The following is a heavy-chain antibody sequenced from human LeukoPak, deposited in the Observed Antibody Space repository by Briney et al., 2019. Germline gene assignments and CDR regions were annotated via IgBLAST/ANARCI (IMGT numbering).Heavy chain of an antibody. CDR2: IYYSGST. Sequence: SETLSLTCTVSGGSISSSSYYWGWIRQPPGKGLEWIGSIYYSGSTYYNPSLKSRVTISVDTSKNQFSLKLSSVTAADTAVYYCARGGYSYGYQGRVHWFDPWGQGTLVTVSS. J-gene: IGHJ5*02. D-gene: IGHD5-18*01. CDR1: GGSISSSSYY. V-gene: IGHV4-39*07. CDR3: ARGGYSYGYQGRVHWFDP.